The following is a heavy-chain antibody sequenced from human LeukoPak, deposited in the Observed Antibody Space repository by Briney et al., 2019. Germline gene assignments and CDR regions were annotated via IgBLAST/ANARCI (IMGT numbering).Heavy chain of an antibody. J-gene: IGHJ6*03. Sequence: SETLSLTCTVSGGSISSYYWSWIRQPPGKGLEWIGYIYYSGSTNYNPSLKSRVTISVDTSKNQFSLKLSPVTAGDRAVYYCARSSSSSYYYYYMDVWGKGTTVTVSS. V-gene: IGHV4-59*01. CDR3: ARSSSSSYYYYYMDV. D-gene: IGHD6-6*01. CDR1: GGSISSYY. CDR2: IYYSGST.